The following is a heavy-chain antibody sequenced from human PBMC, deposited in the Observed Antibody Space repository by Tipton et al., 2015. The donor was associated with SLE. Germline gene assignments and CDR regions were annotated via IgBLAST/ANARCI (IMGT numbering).Heavy chain of an antibody. Sequence: LRLSCTVSGGSISSGSYYWTWIRQPPGKGLEWIGYIYYSGSTNYNPSLKSRVAISVDTSKNQFSLKLSSVTAADTAVYYCARGHIVVVPAAATWWFDPWGQGTLVTVSS. CDR1: GGSISSGSYY. V-gene: IGHV4-61*01. J-gene: IGHJ5*02. CDR3: ARGHIVVVPAAATWWFDP. CDR2: IYYSGST. D-gene: IGHD2-2*01.